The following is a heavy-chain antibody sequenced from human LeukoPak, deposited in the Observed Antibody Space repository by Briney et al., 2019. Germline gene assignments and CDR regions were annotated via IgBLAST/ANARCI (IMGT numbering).Heavy chain of an antibody. V-gene: IGHV1-2*02. Sequence: ASAKVSCKASGYTFTGYYMHWVRQAPGQGLERMGWINPNSGGTNYAQKFQGRVTMTRDTSISTAYMELSRLRSDDTAVYYCARSQQYYYDSSGYYRWGQGTLVTVSS. D-gene: IGHD3-22*01. CDR1: GYTFTGYY. CDR2: INPNSGGT. CDR3: ARSQQYYYDSSGYYR. J-gene: IGHJ4*02.